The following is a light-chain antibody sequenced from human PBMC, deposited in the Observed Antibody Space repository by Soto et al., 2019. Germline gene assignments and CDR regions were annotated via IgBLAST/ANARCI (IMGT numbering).Light chain of an antibody. CDR3: LQDINYPWT. J-gene: IGKJ1*01. CDR2: KAS. V-gene: IGKV1-5*03. CDR1: QTISSW. Sequence: DIQMTQSPSTLSGSVGDRVTITFRASQTISSWLAWYQQKXGKAPKXXIYKASTLKSGVPPRFSGSGSGTDFTLAISSLQPEDSATYYCLQDINYPWTFGQGTQVDIK.